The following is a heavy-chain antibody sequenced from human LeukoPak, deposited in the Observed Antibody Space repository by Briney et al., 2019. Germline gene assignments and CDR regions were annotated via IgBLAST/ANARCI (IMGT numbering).Heavy chain of an antibody. CDR1: GYTFTSYG. J-gene: IGHJ4*02. D-gene: IGHD1-26*01. CDR3: ARDRDGSGSQNY. CDR2: ISANNGNT. V-gene: IGHV1-18*01. Sequence: ASVKVSCKTSGYTFTSYGIGWVRQAPRQGLEWMAWISANNGNTNYAQKLQGRVTLTTDTSTTTAYMELRTLRSDDTAVYYCARDRDGSGSQNYWGQGTLVTVSS.